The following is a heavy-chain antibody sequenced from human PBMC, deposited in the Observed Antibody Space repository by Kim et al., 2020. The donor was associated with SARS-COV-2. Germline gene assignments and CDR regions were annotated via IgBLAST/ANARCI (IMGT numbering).Heavy chain of an antibody. Sequence: SETLSLTCAVYGGSFSGYYWSWIRQPPGKGLEWIGEINHSGSTNYNPSLKSRVTISVDTSKNQFSLKLSSVTAADTAVYYCARGALVVPAAKEEPYNWFDPWGQGTLVTVSS. J-gene: IGHJ5*02. CDR3: ARGALVVPAAKEEPYNWFDP. D-gene: IGHD2-2*01. CDR2: INHSGST. CDR1: GGSFSGYY. V-gene: IGHV4-34*01.